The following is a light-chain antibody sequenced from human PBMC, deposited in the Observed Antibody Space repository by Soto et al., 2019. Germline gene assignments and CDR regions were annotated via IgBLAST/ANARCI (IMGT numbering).Light chain of an antibody. CDR1: SSDIGSFNL. J-gene: IGLJ1*01. V-gene: IGLV2-23*02. Sequence: QSALTQPASVSGSPGQSITISCTGTSSDIGSFNLVSWYQQHPGKAPKLMIYEVTKRPSGVSNRFSGSKSGSTASLTVSGLQAEDEADYYCCSYAPDSTYVFGTGTKVTVL. CDR3: CSYAPDSTYV. CDR2: EVT.